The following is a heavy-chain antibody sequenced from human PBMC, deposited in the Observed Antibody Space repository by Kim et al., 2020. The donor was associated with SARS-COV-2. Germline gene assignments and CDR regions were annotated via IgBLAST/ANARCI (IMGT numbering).Heavy chain of an antibody. Sequence: GNTKYSRKCQGRVTITRDTSAGTAYMELSSLRSEDTAVYYCARDGGYSDLWGRGTLVTVSS. CDR2: GNT. D-gene: IGHD2-21*01. J-gene: IGHJ2*01. V-gene: IGHV1-3*01. CDR3: ARDGGYSDL.